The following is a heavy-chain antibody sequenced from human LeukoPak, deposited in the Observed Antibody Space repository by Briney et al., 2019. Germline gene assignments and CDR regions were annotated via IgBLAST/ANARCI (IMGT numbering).Heavy chain of an antibody. CDR2: ISANGGRT. V-gene: IGHV3-23*01. CDR1: GLTFSGYV. Sequence: PGGSLRLSCAASGLTFSGYVMSWARQAPGKGLEWVAAISANGGRTYYTESVKGHFTISRDNSKNTLSLQMNSLRADDTAVYYCAREQNIRGVIIIVDSWGQGTLVTVSS. J-gene: IGHJ4*02. D-gene: IGHD3-10*01. CDR3: AREQNIRGVIIIVDS.